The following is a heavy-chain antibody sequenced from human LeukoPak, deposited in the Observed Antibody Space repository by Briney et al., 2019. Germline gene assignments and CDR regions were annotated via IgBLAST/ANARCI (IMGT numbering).Heavy chain of an antibody. V-gene: IGHV3-11*01. CDR3: ARIASGYYYDSSGYWGLDY. CDR2: ISSSGSTI. CDR1: GFTFSDYY. D-gene: IGHD3-22*01. Sequence: PGGSLRLSCAASGFTFSDYYMSWIRQAPGKGLEWVSYISSSGSTIYYADSVKGRFTISRDNAKNSLYLQMNSLRAEDTAVYYCARIASGYYYDSSGYWGLDYWGQGTLVTASS. J-gene: IGHJ4*02.